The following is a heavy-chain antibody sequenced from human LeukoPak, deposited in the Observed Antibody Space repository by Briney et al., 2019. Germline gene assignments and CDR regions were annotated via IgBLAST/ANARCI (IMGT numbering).Heavy chain of an antibody. J-gene: IGHJ5*02. Sequence: SETLSLTCSVSGGSISSYFLSWIRQPAGKGLEWIGRIHSGTTAYNPSVKSRVTMSLDTSKNQVSLTSRSVTAADPALYYGTRDSGTTGEVKFDPWGQGTLVTVSS. CDR2: IHSGTT. D-gene: IGHD4-17*01. CDR3: TRDSGTTGEVKFDP. CDR1: GGSISSYF. V-gene: IGHV4-4*07.